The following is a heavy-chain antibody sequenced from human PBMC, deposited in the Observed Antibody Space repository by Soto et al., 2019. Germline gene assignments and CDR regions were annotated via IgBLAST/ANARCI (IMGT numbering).Heavy chain of an antibody. Sequence: EVQLVESGGGLVQPGGSVSLSCAAFGFPFSRYWMSWLRQAPGKGLEWVANIKQDGSEKSYVDSVKGRFSIPRDNAKNSLYLQMNSLRAEDTAVYFCGRDLPSISGRPGGWFDPWGQGTLVTVSS. V-gene: IGHV3-7*01. CDR1: GFPFSRYW. CDR3: GRDLPSISGRPGGWFDP. CDR2: IKQDGSEK. D-gene: IGHD6-6*01. J-gene: IGHJ5*02.